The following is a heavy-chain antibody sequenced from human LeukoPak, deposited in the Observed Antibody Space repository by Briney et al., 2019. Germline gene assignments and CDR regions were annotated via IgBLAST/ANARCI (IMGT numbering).Heavy chain of an antibody. D-gene: IGHD6-6*01. V-gene: IGHV3-23*01. CDR1: GFTVSSYA. CDR3: AKGVSEYSSSSLDN. CDR2: FSGIGSST. Sequence: GGSLRLSCAASGFTVSSYAMSWVRQAPGKGLEWVSSFSGIGSSTYYADSMKGRFTISRDNIRNTLYLQMNSLRAEDTAVYYCAKGVSEYSSSSLDNWGQGELLTVSP. J-gene: IGHJ4*02.